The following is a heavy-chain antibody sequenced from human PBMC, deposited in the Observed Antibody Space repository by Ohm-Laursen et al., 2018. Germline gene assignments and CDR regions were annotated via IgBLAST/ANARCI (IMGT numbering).Heavy chain of an antibody. CDR2: ISSSSSYI. CDR1: GFTFSSYS. V-gene: IGHV3-21*04. Sequence: SLRLSCAASGFTFSSYSMNWVRQAPGKGLEWVSSISSSSSYIYYADSVKGRFTISRDNAKNSLYLQMNSLRAEDTAVYYCARDGFGVVIRGSYYYYGMDVWGQGTTVTVSS. CDR3: ARDGFGVVIRGSYYYYGMDV. J-gene: IGHJ6*02. D-gene: IGHD3-3*01.